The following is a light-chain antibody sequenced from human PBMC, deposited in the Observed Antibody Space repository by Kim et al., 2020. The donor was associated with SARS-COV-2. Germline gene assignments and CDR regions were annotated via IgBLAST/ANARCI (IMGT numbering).Light chain of an antibody. J-gene: IGLJ2*01. Sequence: SVSPGQTATITCSGDKLGDKYVCWYQQKTGQSPVRVVYSNSRRPSGIPERFSGSNSGNTATLTISGTQAMDEADYYCQAWDSSTAVFGGGTKLTVL. CDR3: QAWDSSTAV. V-gene: IGLV3-1*01. CDR2: SNS. CDR1: KLGDKY.